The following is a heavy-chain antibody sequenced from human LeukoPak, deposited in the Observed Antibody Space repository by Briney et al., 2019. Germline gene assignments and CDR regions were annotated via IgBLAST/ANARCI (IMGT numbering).Heavy chain of an antibody. CDR3: ATGQYYYDSSGYCLVDY. J-gene: IGHJ4*02. Sequence: SETLSLTCTVSGGSIRSSYYYWGWIRQPPGKGLEWIGSIYDSGSTYYNPSLKSRVTISVDTSKNQFSLKLNSVTAADTAVYYCATGQYYYDSSGYCLVDYWGQGTLVTVSS. V-gene: IGHV4-39*01. CDR2: IYDSGST. CDR1: GGSIRSSYYY. D-gene: IGHD3-22*01.